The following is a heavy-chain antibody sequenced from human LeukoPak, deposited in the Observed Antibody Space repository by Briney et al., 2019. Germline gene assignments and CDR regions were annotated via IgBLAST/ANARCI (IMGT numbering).Heavy chain of an antibody. D-gene: IGHD6-13*01. V-gene: IGHV3-30*18. CDR1: GFTFGSYG. CDR2: ISYDGSNE. J-gene: IGHJ4*02. CDR3: AKGFGAAGTSY. Sequence: GGSLRLSCAASGFTFGSYGMHWVRQAPGKGLEWVAVISYDGSNEYYADSVKGRFTISRDNSKNTLYLQMNSLRAEDTAVYYCAKGFGAAGTSYWGQGTLVTVSS.